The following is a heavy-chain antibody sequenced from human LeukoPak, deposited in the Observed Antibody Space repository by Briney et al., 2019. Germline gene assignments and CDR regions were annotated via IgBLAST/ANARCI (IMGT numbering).Heavy chain of an antibody. CDR1: GFTFSSYA. D-gene: IGHD1-20*01. CDR2: ISGSGGST. Sequence: PGGSLRLSCAASGFTFSSYAMSWVRQAPGKGLEWVSAISGSGGSTYYADSVKGRFTISRDNSKNTLDLQMNSLRAEDTAVYYCAKDVFITGTLSLFDYWGQGTLVTVSS. CDR3: AKDVFITGTLSLFDY. V-gene: IGHV3-23*01. J-gene: IGHJ4*02.